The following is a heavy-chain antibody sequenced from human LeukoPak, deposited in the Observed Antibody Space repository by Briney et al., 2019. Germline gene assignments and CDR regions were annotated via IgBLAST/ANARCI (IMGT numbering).Heavy chain of an antibody. CDR1: GGTFSSYA. J-gene: IGHJ4*02. CDR2: IIPILGIA. V-gene: IGHV1-69*04. D-gene: IGHD5-12*01. Sequence: GASVKVSCKASGGTFSSYAISWVRQAPGQGLEWMGRIIPILGIANYAQKFQERVTITRDMSTSTAYMELSSLRSEDTAVYYCAAAGIVATPDYFDYWGQGTLVTVSS. CDR3: AAAGIVATPDYFDY.